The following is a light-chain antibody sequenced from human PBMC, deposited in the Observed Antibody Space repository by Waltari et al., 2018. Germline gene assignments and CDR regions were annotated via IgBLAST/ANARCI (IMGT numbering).Light chain of an antibody. CDR1: QSISTN. CDR2: GAS. Sequence: EIVMTQSPATLSVSPGERATLSCRASQSISTNLAWYQQKPGQAPRLLLSGASTRATGIPGRFSGSGSGTEFTLTISSLQSEDFAIYYCQQYNNWLPYTFGQGTKLEIK. V-gene: IGKV3-15*01. CDR3: QQYNNWLPYT. J-gene: IGKJ2*01.